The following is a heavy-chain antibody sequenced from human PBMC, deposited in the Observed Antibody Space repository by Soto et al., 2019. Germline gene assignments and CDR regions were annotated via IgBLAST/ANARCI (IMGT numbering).Heavy chain of an antibody. J-gene: IGHJ4*02. CDR3: AKVPRDFAWLLELDYFDY. V-gene: IGHV3-23*01. Sequence: EVQLLDSGGGLVQPGGSLRLSCAASGFTFDTNGMTWVRQVPGKGLEWVSAISDGGGTTYYADPVKGRFTISRDNSKNMLYLQMNSLRAEDTAVYYCAKVPRDFAWLLELDYFDYWGQGTPVTVSS. CDR2: ISDGGGTT. CDR1: GFTFDTNG. D-gene: IGHD3-9*01.